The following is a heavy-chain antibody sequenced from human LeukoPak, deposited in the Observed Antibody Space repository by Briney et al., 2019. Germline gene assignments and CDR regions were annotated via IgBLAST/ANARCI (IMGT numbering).Heavy chain of an antibody. Sequence: ASVKVSRKASGYTFTGYYMHWVRQAHAQGLEWVGWINPNSGGTNYAQRFQGRVTMTRDTSISTAYMELSRLRSDDTAVYYCARESYRITMVRGVIGYCGEGTLGSVSS. CDR2: INPNSGGT. CDR1: GYTFTGYY. J-gene: IGHJ4*02. D-gene: IGHD3-10*01. CDR3: ARESYRITMVRGVIGY. V-gene: IGHV1-2*02.